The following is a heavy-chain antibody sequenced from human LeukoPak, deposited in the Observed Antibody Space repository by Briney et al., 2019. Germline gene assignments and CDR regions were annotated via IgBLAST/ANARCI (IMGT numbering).Heavy chain of an antibody. D-gene: IGHD1-20*01. V-gene: IGHV4-61*02. CDR3: ARGPTITRYNWAFDY. Sequence: SETLSLICTVSGGSISSGSYYWTWIRQPAGKGLEWIGRIYTSGSTNYNPSLKSRVTISVDTSKNQFSLKLSSVTAADTAVYYCARGPTITRYNWAFDYWGQGTLVTVSS. CDR1: GGSISSGSYY. CDR2: IYTSGST. J-gene: IGHJ4*02.